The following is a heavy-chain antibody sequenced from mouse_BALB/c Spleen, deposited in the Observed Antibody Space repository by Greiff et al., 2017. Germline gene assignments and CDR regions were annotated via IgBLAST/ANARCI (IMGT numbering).Heavy chain of an antibody. CDR3: ARDHYYGSSPYFDY. CDR1: GFTFSSYA. D-gene: IGHD1-1*01. Sequence: EVKLVESGGGLVKPGGSLKLSCAASGFTFSSYAMSWVRQSPEKRLEWVAEISSGGSYTYYPDTVTGRFTISRDNAKNTLYLEMSSLRSEDTAMYYCARDHYYGSSPYFDYWGQGTTLTVSS. CDR2: ISSGGSYT. V-gene: IGHV5-9-4*01. J-gene: IGHJ2*01.